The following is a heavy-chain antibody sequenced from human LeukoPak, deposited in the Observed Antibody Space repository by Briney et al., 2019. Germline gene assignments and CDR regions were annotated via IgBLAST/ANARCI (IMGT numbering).Heavy chain of an antibody. Sequence: PGGSLRLSCAASGFTFSSYWMHWVRQAPGKGLVWVSRINSDGSNTYYADSVKGRFTISRDNAKNSLYLQMNSLRAEDTAVYYCARGNTAMVDYWGQGTLVTVSS. D-gene: IGHD5-18*01. CDR1: GFTFSSYW. V-gene: IGHV3-74*01. CDR2: INSDGSNT. J-gene: IGHJ4*02. CDR3: ARGNTAMVDY.